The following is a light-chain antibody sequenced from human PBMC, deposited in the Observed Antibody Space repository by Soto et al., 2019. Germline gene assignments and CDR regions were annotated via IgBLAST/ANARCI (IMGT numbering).Light chain of an antibody. CDR1: QGIRNE. CDR2: AAA. J-gene: IGKJ1*01. CDR3: LQDNNYPRT. V-gene: IGKV1-6*01. Sequence: AIQMSQSPSSLSASVGDRVTITCRASQGIRNELGWYQQKPGRAPKLLIYAAATLQSGVPSRFSGSGSGTDFALTISSLQPEDFATYYCLQDNNYPRTFGQGTKVERK.